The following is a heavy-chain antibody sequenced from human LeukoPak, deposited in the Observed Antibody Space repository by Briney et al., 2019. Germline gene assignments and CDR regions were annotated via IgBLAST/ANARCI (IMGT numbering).Heavy chain of an antibody. V-gene: IGHV3-74*01. D-gene: IGHD5-24*01. Sequence: GGSLRLSCAASGFTFSTYWMHWVRQAPGKGLVWVSRVIAVVSIPITAHSVKGRFTISRDKAKNTLYLQMNSLRAEDTAVYSCARDGRYGNFDFWGQGTLV. CDR1: GFTFSTYW. J-gene: IGHJ4*02. CDR2: VIAVVSIP. CDR3: ARDGRYGNFDF.